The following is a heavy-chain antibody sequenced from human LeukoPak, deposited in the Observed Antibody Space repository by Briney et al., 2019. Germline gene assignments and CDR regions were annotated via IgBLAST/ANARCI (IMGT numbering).Heavy chain of an antibody. V-gene: IGHV3-23*01. D-gene: IGHD2-2*01. CDR3: AREGPNCSSTSCYDDAFDI. Sequence: GGSLRLSCVASGFDFSSHAMTWVRQAPGKGLEWVSSFNDTGSSTYYADSVKGRFTISRDNSKNTLYLQMNSLRAEDTAVYYCAREGPNCSSTSCYDDAFDIWGQGTMVTVSS. CDR1: GFDFSSHA. CDR2: FNDTGSST. J-gene: IGHJ3*02.